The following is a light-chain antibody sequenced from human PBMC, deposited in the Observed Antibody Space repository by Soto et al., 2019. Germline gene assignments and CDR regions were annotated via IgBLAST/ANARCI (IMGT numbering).Light chain of an antibody. CDR3: SSYTSSSVV. Sequence: QSVLTRPASVSGSPGQSITISCTGTSSDVGGYNYVSWYQQHPGKAPKLMIYDVSNRPSGVSNRFSGSKSGNTASLTISGLQAEDEADYYCSSYTSSSVVFGGGTKATVL. CDR2: DVS. J-gene: IGLJ2*01. V-gene: IGLV2-14*01. CDR1: SSDVGGYNY.